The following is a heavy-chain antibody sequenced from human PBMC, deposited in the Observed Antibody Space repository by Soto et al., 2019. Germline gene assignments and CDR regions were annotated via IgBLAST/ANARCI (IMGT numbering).Heavy chain of an antibody. CDR1: GFIFRNYA. D-gene: IGHD3-3*01. CDR3: ASAGEYYDFRCMDV. Sequence: GGSLRLSCAASGFIFRNYAMNWVRQAPGKGLEWVSVVTGSGDRTYCADSVKGRFTISRDNSKNTVFLQMNSLRVEDTAVYYCASAGEYYDFRCMDVWGQGTTVTVSS. CDR2: VTGSGDRT. J-gene: IGHJ6*02. V-gene: IGHV3-23*01.